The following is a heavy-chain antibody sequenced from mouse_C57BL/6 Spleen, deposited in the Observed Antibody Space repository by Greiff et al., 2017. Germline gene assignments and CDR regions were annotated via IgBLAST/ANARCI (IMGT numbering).Heavy chain of an antibody. V-gene: IGHV5-4*01. CDR2: ISDGGSYT. J-gene: IGHJ2*01. Sequence: EVQGVESGGGLVKPGGSLKLSCAASGFTFSSYAMSWVRQTTEKRLEWVATISDGGSYTYYPDNVKGRFTISRDNAKNNLYLQMSHLKSEDTAMYYWARDGSRRDFDYWGQGTTLTVSS. CDR3: ARDGSRRDFDY. CDR1: GFTFSSYA.